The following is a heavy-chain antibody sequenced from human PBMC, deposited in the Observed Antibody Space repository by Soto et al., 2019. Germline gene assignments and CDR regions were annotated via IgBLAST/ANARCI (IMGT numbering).Heavy chain of an antibody. J-gene: IGHJ5*02. V-gene: IGHV3-15*07. CDR2: VKTKSEGETT. CDR1: GFTFGDAW. Sequence: EVQLVESGGGWVKPGGSLTLSCVASGFTFGDAWMNWVRQAAGKGLEWVGHVKTKSEGETTDYAAPVKSRFTIWRDDSTNTLYLQMNSRKSEDTGKYFCTTLGPSWGQGTQVTVSS. CDR3: TTLGPS.